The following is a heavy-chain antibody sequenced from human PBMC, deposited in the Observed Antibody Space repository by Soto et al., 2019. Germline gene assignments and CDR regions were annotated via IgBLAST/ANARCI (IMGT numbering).Heavy chain of an antibody. Sequence: TLSLTCTVSGGSISSGSYFWGWIRQPPGKGLEWIGSIYYSGSTSYNPSLRSRVTMSVDTSKNQFSLKLSSVSAADTAVYYCARHTGYSSGKRWFDPWGQGTLVTVSS. V-gene: IGHV4-39*01. CDR1: GGSISSGSYF. CDR3: ARHTGYSSGKRWFDP. CDR2: IYYSGST. J-gene: IGHJ5*02. D-gene: IGHD6-19*01.